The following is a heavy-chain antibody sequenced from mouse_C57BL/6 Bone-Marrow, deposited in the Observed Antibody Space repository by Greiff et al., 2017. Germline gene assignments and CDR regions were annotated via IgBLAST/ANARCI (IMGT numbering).Heavy chain of an antibody. Sequence: EVKLLESGGDLVKPGASLKLSCAASGFTFSSYGMSWVRQTPDKRLEWVATISSGGSYTYYPDSVKGRFTISRDNAKNTLYLQMSSLKSEDTAMYYCASGYGSSYVWFAYWGQGTLVTVSA. D-gene: IGHD1-1*01. J-gene: IGHJ3*01. V-gene: IGHV5-6*01. CDR1: GFTFSSYG. CDR3: ASGYGSSYVWFAY. CDR2: ISSGGSYT.